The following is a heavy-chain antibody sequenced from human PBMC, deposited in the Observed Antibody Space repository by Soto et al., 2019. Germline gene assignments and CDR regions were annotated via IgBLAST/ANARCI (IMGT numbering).Heavy chain of an antibody. D-gene: IGHD3-22*01. CDR1: GYTFTSYG. CDR3: ARTYYYDSSGYHNWFDP. Sequence: ASVKVSCKASGYTFTSYGISWVRQAPGQGLEWMGWISAYNGNTNYAQKLQGRVTMTTDASTSTAYMELRSLRSDDTAVYYCARTYYYDSSGYHNWFDPWGQGTLVTVSS. CDR2: ISAYNGNT. V-gene: IGHV1-18*01. J-gene: IGHJ5*02.